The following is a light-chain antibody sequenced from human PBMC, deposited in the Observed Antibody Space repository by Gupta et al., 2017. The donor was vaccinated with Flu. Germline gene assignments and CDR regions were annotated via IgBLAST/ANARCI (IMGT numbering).Light chain of an antibody. CDR1: SSNIGSKT. CDR2: SSN. CDR3: AAWDDSLNGPV. V-gene: IGLV1-44*01. J-gene: IGLJ3*02. Sequence: QSVLTQPPSTSGTPGQRVTISCSGSSSNIGSKTVDWYQQLPGMAPKLLIYSSNRRPSGVPDRFSGSKSGTSASLAISGLQSEDEADYFCAAWDDSLNGPVFGGGTKLTVL.